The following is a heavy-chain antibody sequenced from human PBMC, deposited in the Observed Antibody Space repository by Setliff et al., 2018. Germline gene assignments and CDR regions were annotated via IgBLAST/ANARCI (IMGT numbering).Heavy chain of an antibody. CDR2: INHSGST. CDR1: GGSISSSSYY. D-gene: IGHD2-2*02. CDR3: ARDRQYCSSTSCYTSYFYYYAMDI. Sequence: SETLSLTCTVSGGSISSSSYYWGWIRQPPGKGLEWIGNINHSGSTNYNPSLKSRVTISLDTSRNQVSLKLSSVTAADTAVYYCARDRQYCSSTSCYTSYFYYYAMDIWGQGTTVTVSS. J-gene: IGHJ6*02. V-gene: IGHV4-39*07.